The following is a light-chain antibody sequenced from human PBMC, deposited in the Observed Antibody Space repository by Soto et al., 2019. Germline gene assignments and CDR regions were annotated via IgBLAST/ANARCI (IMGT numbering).Light chain of an antibody. V-gene: IGLV1-44*01. CDR2: STD. CDR3: QAYDYSLTASV. J-gene: IGLJ3*02. CDR1: YSNIGSNT. Sequence: QSVLTQPPSASGTPGQRVTISCSGSYSNIGSNTVNWYQHLPGTAPKLLIYSTDQRPSGVPDRFSGSKSGTSASLAISGLQSDDEADYYCQAYDYSLTASVFGGGTKVTVL.